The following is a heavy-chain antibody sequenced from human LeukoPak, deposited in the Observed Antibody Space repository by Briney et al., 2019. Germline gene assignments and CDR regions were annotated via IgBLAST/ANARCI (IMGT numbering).Heavy chain of an antibody. CDR2: ISFAGGGE. D-gene: IGHD2-2*02. CDR3: AKDEVGRYCSSTSCYSRFDY. CDR1: GFTFSNYA. Sequence: GGSLRLSCAASGFTFSNYAMHWVRQASGKGLEWVAVISFAGGGEFYADSVKGRFAISRDNSKNTLYLQMNSLRTDDTAMYYCAKDEVGRYCSSTSCYSRFDYWGQGTLVTVSS. V-gene: IGHV3-30*18. J-gene: IGHJ4*02.